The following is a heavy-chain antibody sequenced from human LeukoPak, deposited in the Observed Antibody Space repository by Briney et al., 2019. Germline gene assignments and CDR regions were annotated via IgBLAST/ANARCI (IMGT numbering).Heavy chain of an antibody. Sequence: GGSLRLSCAASGFTFSSYAMSWVRQAPGKGLEWVSAISGSGGSTYYADSVKGRFTISRDNSKNTLYLQMNSLRAEDTAVYYCAKVVGLRPTYYFDYWAREPWSPSPQ. CDR3: AKVVGLRPTYYFDY. D-gene: IGHD5-12*01. J-gene: IGHJ4*02. V-gene: IGHV3-23*01. CDR1: GFTFSSYA. CDR2: ISGSGGST.